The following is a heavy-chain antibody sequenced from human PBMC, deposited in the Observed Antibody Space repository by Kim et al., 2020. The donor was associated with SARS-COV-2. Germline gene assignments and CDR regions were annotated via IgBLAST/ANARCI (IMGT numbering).Heavy chain of an antibody. J-gene: IGHJ4*02. CDR3: AGQKDGYNDY. CDR2: IYYSGST. CDR1: GGSISSSSYY. Sequence: SETLSLTCTVSGGSISSSSYYWGWIRQPPGKGLEWIGSIYYSGSTYYNPSLKSRVTISVDTSKNQFSLQLSSVTAADTAVYYCAGQKDGYNDYWGQGTLVTVSS. D-gene: IGHD5-12*01. V-gene: IGHV4-39*01.